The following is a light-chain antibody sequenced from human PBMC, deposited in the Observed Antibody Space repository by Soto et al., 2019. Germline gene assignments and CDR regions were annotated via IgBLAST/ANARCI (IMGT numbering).Light chain of an antibody. CDR1: QSVSSN. CDR2: DAS. J-gene: IGKJ1*01. V-gene: IGKV3-15*01. CDR3: HQRQSWPRT. Sequence: EIVMTQSPATLSVSPGERATLSCRASQSVSSNLAWYQQKPGQAPRLLIYDASTRATGIPARFRGSGSGTEFTLTISSLQSEDSAVYYCHQRQSWPRTVGQGTKVDIK.